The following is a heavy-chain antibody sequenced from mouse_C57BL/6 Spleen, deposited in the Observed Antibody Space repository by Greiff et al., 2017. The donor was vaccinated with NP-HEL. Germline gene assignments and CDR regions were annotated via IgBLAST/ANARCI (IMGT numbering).Heavy chain of an antibody. J-gene: IGHJ3*01. D-gene: IGHD2-4*01. V-gene: IGHV1-55*01. CDR1: GYTFTSYW. CDR3: ARKDYDYAGFAY. Sequence: QVQLQQPGAELVKPGASVKMSCKASGYTFTSYWITWVKQRPGQGLEWIGDIYPGSGSTNYNEKFKSKATLTVDTSSSTAYMQLSSLTSEDSAVYYCARKDYDYAGFAYGGQGTLVTVSA. CDR2: IYPGSGST.